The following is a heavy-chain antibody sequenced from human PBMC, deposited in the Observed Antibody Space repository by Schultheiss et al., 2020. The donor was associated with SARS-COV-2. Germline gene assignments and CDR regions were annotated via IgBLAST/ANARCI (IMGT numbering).Heavy chain of an antibody. V-gene: IGHV3-23*01. CDR2: ISGSVDST. D-gene: IGHD3-3*01. CDR3: YDFWRGQGVAF. J-gene: IGHJ6*02. Sequence: GGSLRLSCAASGFTFSSYWMHWVHQAPGKGLEWVSTISGSVDSTYYAASVKGRFTISRDNSKNTLYLQMNSLRAEDTAVYYCYDFWRGQGVAFWGQGTTVTVSS. CDR1: GFTFSSYW.